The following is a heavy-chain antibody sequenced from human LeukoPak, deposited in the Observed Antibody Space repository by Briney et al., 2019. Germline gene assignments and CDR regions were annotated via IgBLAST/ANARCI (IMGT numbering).Heavy chain of an antibody. Sequence: SVKVSCKASGGTFSSYAVSWVRQAPGQGLEWMGGIIPIFGTANYAQKFQGRVTITADKSTSTAYMELSSLRSEDTAVYYCARTKRGYSASRAFDIWGQGTMVTVSS. CDR2: IIPIFGTA. J-gene: IGHJ3*02. D-gene: IGHD5-18*01. V-gene: IGHV1-69*06. CDR1: GGTFSSYA. CDR3: ARTKRGYSASRAFDI.